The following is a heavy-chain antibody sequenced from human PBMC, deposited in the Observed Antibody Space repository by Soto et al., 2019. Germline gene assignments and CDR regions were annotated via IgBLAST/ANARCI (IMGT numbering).Heavy chain of an antibody. J-gene: IGHJ4*02. CDR3: ARVYYGSGSYRDYYFDY. Sequence: QVQLVESGGGVVQPGRSLRLSCAASGFTFSSYGMHWVHQAPGKGLEWVAVIWYDGSNKYYADSVKGRFTISRDNSKNTLYLQMNSLRAEDTAVYYCARVYYGSGSYRDYYFDYWGQGTLVTVSS. D-gene: IGHD3-10*01. CDR1: GFTFSSYG. CDR2: IWYDGSNK. V-gene: IGHV3-33*01.